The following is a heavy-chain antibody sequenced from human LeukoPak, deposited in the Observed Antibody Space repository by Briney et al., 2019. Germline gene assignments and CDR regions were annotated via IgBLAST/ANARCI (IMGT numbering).Heavy chain of an antibody. D-gene: IGHD1-26*01. CDR1: GFTFDDYA. V-gene: IGHV3-9*01. CDR3: AKDRSPVGATKDYFDY. J-gene: IGHJ4*02. Sequence: SLRLSCAASGFTFDDYAMHWVRQAPGKGLEWVSGISWNSGSIVYADSVKGRCTISRDNAKNSLYLQMNSLRAEDTALYYCAKDRSPVGATKDYFDYWGQGTLVTVSS. CDR2: ISWNSGSI.